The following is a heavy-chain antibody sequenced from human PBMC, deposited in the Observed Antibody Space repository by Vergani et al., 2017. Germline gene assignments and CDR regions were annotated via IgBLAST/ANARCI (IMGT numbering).Heavy chain of an antibody. CDR2: ISSNGGST. D-gene: IGHD3-22*01. V-gene: IGHV3-64*01. CDR1: GFTFSSYA. CDR3: ARVDTSGFRDGMDV. Sequence: EVQLVESGGGLVQPGGSLRLSCAASGFTFSSYAMHWVRQAPGKGLEYVSAISSNGGSTYYANSVKGRFTISRDNAKNSLYLQMNGLRAEDTAVYYCARVDTSGFRDGMDVWGQGTTVTVSS. J-gene: IGHJ6*02.